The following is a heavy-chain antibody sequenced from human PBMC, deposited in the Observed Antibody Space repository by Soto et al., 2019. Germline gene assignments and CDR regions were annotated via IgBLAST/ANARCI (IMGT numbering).Heavy chain of an antibody. CDR2: ILYSGTT. CDR1: GGSIISRGHY. CDR3: ARREIVATIDY. Sequence: SETLSLTCTVSGGSIISRGHYWAWIRQPPGKRLEWIGSILYSGTTFYNPSLKSRVTISADTSKNQFTLKLSSVTAADTAIYYCARREIVATIDYWGQGTLVTSPQ. D-gene: IGHD5-12*01. J-gene: IGHJ4*02. V-gene: IGHV4-39*01.